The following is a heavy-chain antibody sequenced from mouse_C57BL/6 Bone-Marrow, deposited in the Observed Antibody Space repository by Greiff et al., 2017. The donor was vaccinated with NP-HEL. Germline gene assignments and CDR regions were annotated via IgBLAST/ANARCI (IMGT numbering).Heavy chain of an antibody. J-gene: IGHJ1*03. CDR1: GFTFSSYA. CDR3: AREDGWYFDV. D-gene: IGHD2-3*01. Sequence: DVKLVESGGGLVKPGGSLKLSCAASGFTFSSYAMSWVRQTPEKRLEWVATISDGGSYTYYPDNVKGRFTISRDNAKNNLYLQMSHLKSEDTAMYYCAREDGWYFDVWGTGTTVTVSS. V-gene: IGHV5-4*01. CDR2: ISDGGSYT.